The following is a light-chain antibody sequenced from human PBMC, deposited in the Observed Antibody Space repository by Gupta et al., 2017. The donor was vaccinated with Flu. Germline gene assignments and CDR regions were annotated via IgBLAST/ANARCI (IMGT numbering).Light chain of an antibody. J-gene: IGLJ2*01. CDR3: AAWDDSLNAWI. CDR1: SSNIGSNT. V-gene: IGLV1-44*01. Sequence: QSVLTQPPSASGTPGQRVAISCSGSSSNIGSNTVNWFQQVPGMAPRLLIYSNHQRPSGVPDRFSGSKSGTSASLAISGLQSEDGVDYYCAAWDDSLNAWILGGGTKLTVL. CDR2: SNH.